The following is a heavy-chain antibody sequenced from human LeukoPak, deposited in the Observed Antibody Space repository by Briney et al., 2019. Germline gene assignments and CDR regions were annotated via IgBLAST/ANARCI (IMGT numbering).Heavy chain of an antibody. CDR3: ARLPPGPLDAFDI. J-gene: IGHJ3*02. Sequence: SETLSLTCTVSGGSSSSSSYYWGWLRQPPGKGLEWIGYIYYSGSTNYNPSLKSRVTISVDTSKNQFSLKLSSVTAADTAVYYCARLPPGPLDAFDIWGQGTMVTVSS. V-gene: IGHV4-61*05. CDR1: GGSSSSSSYY. CDR2: IYYSGST.